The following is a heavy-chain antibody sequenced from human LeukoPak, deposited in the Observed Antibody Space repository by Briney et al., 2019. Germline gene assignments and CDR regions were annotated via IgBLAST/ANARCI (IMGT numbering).Heavy chain of an antibody. Sequence: PGRSLRLSCAASGFTFSSYAMHWVRQDPGKGLEWVAVISYDGSNKYYADSVKGRFTISRDNSKNTLYLQMNSLRAEDTAVYYCARAAYGSGSSPADYWGQGTLVTVSS. J-gene: IGHJ4*02. V-gene: IGHV3-30-3*01. CDR2: ISYDGSNK. CDR3: ARAAYGSGSSPADY. D-gene: IGHD3-10*01. CDR1: GFTFSSYA.